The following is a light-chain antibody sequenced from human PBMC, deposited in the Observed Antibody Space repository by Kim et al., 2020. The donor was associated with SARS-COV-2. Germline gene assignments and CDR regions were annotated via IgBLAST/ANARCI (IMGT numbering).Light chain of an antibody. CDR2: DAS. Sequence: SASVGDTVTITCRASQGIRRHVAWFRQRPGKAPESLIYDASTLHSGVPSKFSGSGSGTDFTLTINSLQPEDLATYYCQQYTSNPYTFGQGTKLEI. CDR3: QQYTSNPYT. V-gene: IGKV1-16*02. CDR1: QGIRRH. J-gene: IGKJ2*01.